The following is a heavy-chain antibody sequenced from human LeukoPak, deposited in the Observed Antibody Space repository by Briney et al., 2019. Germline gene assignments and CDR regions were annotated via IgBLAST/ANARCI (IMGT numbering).Heavy chain of an antibody. CDR2: INPSGGST. V-gene: IGHV1-46*01. D-gene: IGHD1-14*01. Sequence: GASVKVSCKASGSTFTSYYMHWVRRAPGQGLEWMGIINPSGGSTSYAQKFQGRVTMTRDTSTSTVYMELSSLRSEDTAVYYCARAGHHDAFDIWGQGTMVTVSS. J-gene: IGHJ3*02. CDR1: GSTFTSYY. CDR3: ARAGHHDAFDI.